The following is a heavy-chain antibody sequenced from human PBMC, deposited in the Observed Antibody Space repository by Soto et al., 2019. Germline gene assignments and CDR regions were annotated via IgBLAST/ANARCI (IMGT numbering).Heavy chain of an antibody. CDR1: GGTFSSYA. V-gene: IGHV1-69*13. Sequence: ASVKVSCKASGGTFSSYAISWVRQAPGQGLEWMGGIIPIFGTANYAQKFQGRVTITADGSTGTAYMELSSLRSEDTAVYYCARGYSSSSDLTANYYYYYGMDVWGQGTTVTVSS. CDR2: IIPIFGTA. J-gene: IGHJ6*02. CDR3: ARGYSSSSDLTANYYYYYGMDV. D-gene: IGHD6-6*01.